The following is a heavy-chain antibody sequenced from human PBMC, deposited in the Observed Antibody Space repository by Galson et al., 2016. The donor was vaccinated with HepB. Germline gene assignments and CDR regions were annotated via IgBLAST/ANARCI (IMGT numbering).Heavy chain of an antibody. D-gene: IGHD3-22*01. CDR2: ISSSGSSI. Sequence: SLRLSCAASGFTFSDYYMTWIRQAPGKGLEWISYISSSGSSIYYADSVKGRYTISRDNAKNSLYLQMNSLRAEDTAVYYCARDRVSRWYYESSGYNFDYWGQGTLVTVSS. CDR3: ARDRVSRWYYESSGYNFDY. J-gene: IGHJ4*02. CDR1: GFTFSDYY. V-gene: IGHV3-11*01.